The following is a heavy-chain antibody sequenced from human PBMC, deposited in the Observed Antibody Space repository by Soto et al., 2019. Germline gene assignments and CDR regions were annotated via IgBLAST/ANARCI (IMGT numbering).Heavy chain of an antibody. Sequence: QLQLQESGPGLVKPSETLSLTCTVSGGSISSSSYYWGWIRQPPGKGLEWIGSIYYSGSTYYNPSLKSRVPISVDTSKNQFSLKLSSVTAADTAVYYCARWYYYGSGSYRYLDAYYYYGMDVWGQGTTVTVSS. V-gene: IGHV4-39*01. CDR3: ARWYYYGSGSYRYLDAYYYYGMDV. CDR2: IYYSGST. D-gene: IGHD3-10*01. CDR1: GGSISSSSYY. J-gene: IGHJ6*02.